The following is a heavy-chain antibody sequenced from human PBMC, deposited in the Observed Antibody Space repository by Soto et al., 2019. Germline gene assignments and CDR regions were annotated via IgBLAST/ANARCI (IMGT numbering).Heavy chain of an antibody. CDR2: INHSGGST. J-gene: IGHJ4*02. V-gene: IGHV3-23*01. CDR3: AKGSASGSPYYFDS. Sequence: EVQLLESGGGLVQPGGSLRLSCAASGFIFSSYAMSWVRQAPGKGLEWVSAINHSGGSTFHADSVKGRLTISRDNSKNALYLHMNSLRADDTAVYYCAKGSASGSPYYFDSWGQGALVTVSS. D-gene: IGHD6-25*01. CDR1: GFIFSSYA.